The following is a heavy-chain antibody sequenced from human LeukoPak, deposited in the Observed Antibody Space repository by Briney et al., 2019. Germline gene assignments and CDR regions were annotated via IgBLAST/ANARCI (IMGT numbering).Heavy chain of an antibody. CDR2: IYYSGST. V-gene: IGHV4-59*01. D-gene: IGHD3-3*01. Sequence: ASETLSLTCTVSGGSISSYFWSWIRQPPGKGLEWIGYIYYSGSTNYNPSLKSRVTISVDTSKNQFSLKLSSVTAADTAVYYCARIGDDFWSGYYTNWFDPWGQGTLVTVSS. CDR3: ARIGDDFWSGYYTNWFDP. J-gene: IGHJ5*02. CDR1: GGSISSYF.